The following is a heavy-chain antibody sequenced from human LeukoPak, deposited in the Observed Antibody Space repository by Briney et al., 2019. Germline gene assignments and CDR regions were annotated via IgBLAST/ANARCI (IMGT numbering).Heavy chain of an antibody. J-gene: IGHJ3*02. V-gene: IGHV1-2*02. CDR2: INPNTGGT. D-gene: IGHD5-12*01. CDR3: ANQEWLRFNLNAFDI. CDR1: GYTFTGYY. Sequence: ASVKVSCKASGYTFTGYYMHWVRQAPGQGLEWMGWINPNTGGTNYAQKFQGRVTMTRDMSTRTVYMELSSLRFEDTAVYYCANQEWLRFNLNAFDIWGQGTTVTVSS.